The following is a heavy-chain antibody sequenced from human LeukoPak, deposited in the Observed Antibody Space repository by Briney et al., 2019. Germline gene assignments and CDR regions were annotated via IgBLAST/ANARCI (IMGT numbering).Heavy chain of an antibody. V-gene: IGHV3-74*01. Sequence: GGSLRLSCAASGFTFSSYWMHWVRQAPGTGLVWVSRINSDGSSTSYADSVKGRFTISRDNAKNTLYLQMNSLRAEDTAVYYCARAGGGYSYGHQGYWGQGTLVTVSS. CDR1: GFTFSSYW. D-gene: IGHD5-18*01. CDR3: ARAGGGYSYGHQGY. CDR2: INSDGSST. J-gene: IGHJ4*02.